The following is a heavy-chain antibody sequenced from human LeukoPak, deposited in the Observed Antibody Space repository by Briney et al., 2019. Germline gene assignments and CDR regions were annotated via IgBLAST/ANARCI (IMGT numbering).Heavy chain of an antibody. CDR3: ARVDRGPYYYYYGMDV. CDR1: GFTFSSYG. CDR2: IWYDGSNK. V-gene: IGHV3-33*01. D-gene: IGHD2-2*03. Sequence: GGSLRLSCAASGFTFSSYGMHWVRPAPGKGLEGVAVIWYDGSNKYYADSVGGRFTISRDNSKNTLYLQMNSLRAEHTAVYYCARVDRGPYYYYYGMDVWGQGTTVTVSS. J-gene: IGHJ6*02.